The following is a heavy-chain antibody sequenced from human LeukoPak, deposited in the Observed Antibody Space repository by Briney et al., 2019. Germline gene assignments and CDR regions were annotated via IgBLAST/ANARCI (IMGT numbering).Heavy chain of an antibody. V-gene: IGHV4-34*01. D-gene: IGHD5-18*01. CDR1: GGSFSGYY. J-gene: IGHJ4*02. CDR3: ARARAMVDY. CDR2: INHSGST. Sequence: SETLSLTCAVYGGSFSGYYWSWIRQPPGKGLEWIGEINHSGSTNYNPSLKSRVTISVDTSKNQFSLKLSSVTAADTAMYYCARARAMVDYWGQGTLVTVSS.